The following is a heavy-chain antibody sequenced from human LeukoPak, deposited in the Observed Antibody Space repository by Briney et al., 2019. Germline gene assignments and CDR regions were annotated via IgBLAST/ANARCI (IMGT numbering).Heavy chain of an antibody. V-gene: IGHV5-51*01. CDR3: ATHSYGDYSIAY. J-gene: IGHJ4*02. D-gene: IGHD4-17*01. CDR2: IYPGDSDT. CDR1: GYNFANYW. Sequence: GESLKISCKGSGYNFANYWIGWVRQLPGKGLEWLGFIYPGDSDTRYSPSFEGQVTISADKSISSAYLQRNRLRASDTAIYYCATHSYGDYSIAYWGQGTLVTVSS.